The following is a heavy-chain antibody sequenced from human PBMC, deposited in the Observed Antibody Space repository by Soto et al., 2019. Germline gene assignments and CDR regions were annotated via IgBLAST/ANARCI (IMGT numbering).Heavy chain of an antibody. J-gene: IGHJ4*02. CDR3: ARESDYYDSSGYSDY. D-gene: IGHD3-22*01. Sequence: LRLSCAASGFTFSSYWMSWVRQAPGKGLEWVANIKQDGSEKYYVDSVKGRFTISRDNAKNSLYLQMNSLRAEDTAVYYCARESDYYDSSGYSDYWGQGTLVTVS. CDR2: IKQDGSEK. V-gene: IGHV3-7*01. CDR1: GFTFSSYW.